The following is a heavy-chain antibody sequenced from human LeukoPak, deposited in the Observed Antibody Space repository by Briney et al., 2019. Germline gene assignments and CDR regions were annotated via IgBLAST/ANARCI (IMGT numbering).Heavy chain of an antibody. CDR3: ARQGRGCSSSSCYSD. V-gene: IGHV4-39*01. Sequence: PSETLSLTCTVYGGSISSSHFYWGWIRQTPGKGLEWIGSVYDSGRAYHNPSITSRLTISVDVSKNQFSLNLRSVTAADTAVYYCARQGRGCSSSSCYSDWGQGTLVTVSS. J-gene: IGHJ4*02. CDR1: GGSISSSHFY. D-gene: IGHD2-2*01. CDR2: VYDSGRA.